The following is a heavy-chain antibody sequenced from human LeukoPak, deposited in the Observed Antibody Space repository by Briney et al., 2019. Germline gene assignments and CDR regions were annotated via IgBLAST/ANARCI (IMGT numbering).Heavy chain of an antibody. Sequence: ASVKVSCKASGYTFTGYYMHWVRQAPGQGVEGMGWMNPNSGNTGYAQKFQGRVTITRNTSISTAYMELSSLRSEDTAVYYCERGTEWELLSAFDIWGQGTMVTVSS. V-gene: IGHV1-8*03. CDR3: ERGTEWELLSAFDI. CDR2: MNPNSGNT. CDR1: GYTFTGYY. J-gene: IGHJ3*02. D-gene: IGHD1-26*01.